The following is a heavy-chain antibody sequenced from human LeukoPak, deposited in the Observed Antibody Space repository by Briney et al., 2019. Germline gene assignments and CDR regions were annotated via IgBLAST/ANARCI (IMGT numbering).Heavy chain of an antibody. Sequence: GSLRLSCVASGFTFSSYSMNWIRQPPGKGLEWIGYIYHSGSTNYNPSLQSRVTISVDTSKNQFSLNLNSVTAADTAVYYCTRGGAARLHFQNWGQGTLVTVSS. CDR1: GFTFSSYS. D-gene: IGHD6-6*01. V-gene: IGHV4-59*01. CDR3: TRGGAARLHFQN. CDR2: IYHSGST. J-gene: IGHJ1*01.